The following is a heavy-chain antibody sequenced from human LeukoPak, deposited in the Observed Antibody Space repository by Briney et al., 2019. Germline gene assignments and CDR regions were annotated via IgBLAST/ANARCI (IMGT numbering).Heavy chain of an antibody. D-gene: IGHD3-22*01. V-gene: IGHV3-49*03. J-gene: IGHJ4*02. Sequence: GGSLRLSCTASGFTFGDYAMSWFRQAPGKGLEWVGFIRSKAYGGTTEYAASVKGRFTISRDDSKSIAYLQMNSLKTEDTAVYCCTRGWYYYDSSGYYPTVYFDYWGQGTLVTVSS. CDR1: GFTFGDYA. CDR3: TRGWYYYDSSGYYPTVYFDY. CDR2: IRSKAYGGTT.